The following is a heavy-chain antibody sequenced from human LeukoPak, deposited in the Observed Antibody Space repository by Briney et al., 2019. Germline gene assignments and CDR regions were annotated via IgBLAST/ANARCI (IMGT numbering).Heavy chain of an antibody. Sequence: PGGSLRLSCAVSGFTFDDYAMHWVRQVPGKGLEWVSGINWNSDSIGYADSVKGRFTTSRDNAKNSLYLQMNSLRAEDTALYYCAINGGGDSGYGNFDYWGQGTLVTVSS. CDR3: AINGGGDSGYGNFDY. J-gene: IGHJ4*02. V-gene: IGHV3-9*01. D-gene: IGHD5-12*01. CDR2: INWNSDSI. CDR1: GFTFDDYA.